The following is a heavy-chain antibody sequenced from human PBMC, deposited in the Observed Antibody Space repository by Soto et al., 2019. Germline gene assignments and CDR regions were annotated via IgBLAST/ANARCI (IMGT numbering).Heavy chain of an antibody. Sequence: GGSLRLSCAASVFTFSSYEMNLVRQAPGKGLEWVSYISNSGTAIYYADSVRGRFTISRDNAKNSLYLQMRSLRAEDTAIYYCARQISYCSGTSCDALDIWGQGTMVTVSS. V-gene: IGHV3-48*03. J-gene: IGHJ3*02. D-gene: IGHD2-15*01. CDR3: ARQISYCSGTSCDALDI. CDR1: VFTFSSYE. CDR2: ISNSGTAI.